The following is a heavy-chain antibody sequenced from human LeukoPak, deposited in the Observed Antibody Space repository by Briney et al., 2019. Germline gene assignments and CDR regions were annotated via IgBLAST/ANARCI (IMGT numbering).Heavy chain of an antibody. Sequence: GSSVKVSCKASGGTFSSYAISWVRQAPGQGLEWMGGIIPIFGTANYAQKFQGRVTITTDESTSTAYMELSSLRSEDTAVYYCARENRYYPLEDPNWFDPWGQGTLVTVSS. J-gene: IGHJ5*02. V-gene: IGHV1-69*05. CDR3: ARENRYYPLEDPNWFDP. CDR1: GGTFSSYA. D-gene: IGHD2-15*01. CDR2: IIPIFGTA.